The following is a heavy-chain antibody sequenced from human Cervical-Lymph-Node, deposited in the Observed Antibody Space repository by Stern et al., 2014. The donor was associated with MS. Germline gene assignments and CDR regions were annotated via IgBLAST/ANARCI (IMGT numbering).Heavy chain of an antibody. Sequence: EVQLVESGGGLVQPGRSLRLSCAAAGFAFDDYAMHWVRQAPGKGLEWVSGISWSGTKIGYADSVKGRFTISRDNAKNSLFLQMNNLRAEDTALYYCATANYEFGYYGMDVWGQGTAVTVSP. CDR3: ATANYEFGYYGMDV. CDR2: ISWSGTKI. D-gene: IGHD3-3*01. J-gene: IGHJ6*01. V-gene: IGHV3-9*01. CDR1: GFAFDDYA.